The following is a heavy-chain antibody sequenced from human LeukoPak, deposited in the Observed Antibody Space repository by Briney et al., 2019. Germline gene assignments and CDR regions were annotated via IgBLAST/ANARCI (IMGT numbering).Heavy chain of an antibody. CDR1: GFTFSSYA. D-gene: IGHD3-3*01. CDR3: AKGISPRPLVEWGSSYYFDY. Sequence: GGSLRLSCAASGFTFSSYAMSWVRQAPGKGLEWVSAISGSGGSTYYADSVKGRFTISRDNSKNTLYLQMNSLRAEDTAVYYCAKGISPRPLVEWGSSYYFDYWGQGTLVTVSS. J-gene: IGHJ4*02. V-gene: IGHV3-23*01. CDR2: ISGSGGST.